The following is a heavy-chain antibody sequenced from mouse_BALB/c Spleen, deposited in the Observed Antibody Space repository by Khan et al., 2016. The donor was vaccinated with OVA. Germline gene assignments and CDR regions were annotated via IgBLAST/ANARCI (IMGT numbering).Heavy chain of an antibody. CDR1: GYTFTSYT. D-gene: IGHD2-14*01. J-gene: IGHJ3*01. V-gene: IGHV1-4*01. Sequence: QVQLQQSGAELARPGASVKMSCKASGYTFTSYTINWIKLRPGQGLEWIGYINPSNGDTNYNQKFKDKATLTADKSSTTAYMELSSLTSDDSALYNCVRDGAYHRNDDWFAYWGQGTLVTVSA. CDR3: VRDGAYHRNDDWFAY. CDR2: INPSNGDT.